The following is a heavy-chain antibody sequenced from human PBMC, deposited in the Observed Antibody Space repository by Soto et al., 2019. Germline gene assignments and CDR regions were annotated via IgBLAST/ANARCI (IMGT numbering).Heavy chain of an antibody. Sequence: SETLSLTCTVSGGSVSSGSYYWSWIRQPPGKGLEWIGYIYYSGSTNYNPSLKSRVTISVDTSKNQFSLKLSSVTAADTAVYYCARAVGSGSYYHDDWGQGTLVTVSS. V-gene: IGHV4-61*01. D-gene: IGHD3-10*01. CDR3: ARAVGSGSYYHDD. CDR1: GGSVSSGSYY. J-gene: IGHJ4*02. CDR2: IYYSGST.